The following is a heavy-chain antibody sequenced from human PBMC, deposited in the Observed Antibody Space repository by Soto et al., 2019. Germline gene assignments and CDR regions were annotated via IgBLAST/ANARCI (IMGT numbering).Heavy chain of an antibody. CDR1: GFTFSSYG. D-gene: IGHD6-19*01. CDR2: ISYDGSNK. V-gene: IGHV3-30*18. Sequence: GGSLRLSCAASGFTFSSYGMHWVRQAPGKGLEWVAVISYDGSNKYYADSVKGRFTISRDNSKNTLYLQMNSLRAEDTAVYYCAKDSSGWYLYYYYYGMDVWGQGTTVTAP. CDR3: AKDSSGWYLYYYYYGMDV. J-gene: IGHJ6*02.